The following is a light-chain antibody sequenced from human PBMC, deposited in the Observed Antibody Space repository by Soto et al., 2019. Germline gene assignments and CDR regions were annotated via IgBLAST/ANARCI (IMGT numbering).Light chain of an antibody. J-gene: IGKJ1*01. CDR3: QQYNNYWT. V-gene: IGKV1-5*01. CDR2: DVS. Sequence: EIQVTRCAFTLTASVGDRVTITCRASQSVSGWLAWYQQTPGKARNLLIYDVSSLGGGVPSRFSGSGSGTEFTLTISSLPPDDFATYYCQQYNNYWTFGQGTKVDIK. CDR1: QSVSGW.